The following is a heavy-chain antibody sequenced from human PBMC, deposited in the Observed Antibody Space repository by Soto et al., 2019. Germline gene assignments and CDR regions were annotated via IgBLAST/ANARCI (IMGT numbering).Heavy chain of an antibody. CDR3: VQTTGWPGFDF. J-gene: IGHJ4*02. Sequence: EVQLVESGGGLIQPGGSLSLSCAASGFAVSSKYMTWVRQAPGKGLEWVSVIYGGGTTYYADSVKGRFTISGDTSKNTLYLQMNSLRAEDTAVYYCVQTTGWPGFDFWGQGTLVTVSS. V-gene: IGHV3-53*01. D-gene: IGHD6-19*01. CDR2: IYGGGTT. CDR1: GFAVSSKY.